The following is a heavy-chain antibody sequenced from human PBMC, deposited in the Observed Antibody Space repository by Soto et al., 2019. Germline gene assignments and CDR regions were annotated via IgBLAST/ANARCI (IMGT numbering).Heavy chain of an antibody. Sequence: GSLRLSCAASGFTFSSYGMHWVRQAPGKGLEWVAVISYDGSNKYYADSVKGRFTISRDNSKNTLYLQMNSLRAEDTAVYYCATLGPLTFGSPASSYYFDYWGQGTLVTVSS. J-gene: IGHJ4*02. CDR3: ATLGPLTFGSPASSYYFDY. CDR1: GFTFSSYG. CDR2: ISYDGSNK. V-gene: IGHV3-30*03. D-gene: IGHD3-16*01.